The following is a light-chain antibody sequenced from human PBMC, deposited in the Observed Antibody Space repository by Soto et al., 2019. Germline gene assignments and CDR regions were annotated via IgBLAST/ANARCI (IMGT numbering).Light chain of an antibody. CDR3: CSYAGSR. CDR1: SSDVGSYNL. V-gene: IGLV2-23*01. Sequence: QSALTQPASVSGSPGQSITISCTGTSSDVGSYNLVSWYQHHPGKAPKLIIYEGSKRPSGVSDHFSGSKSGNTASLTISGLQAEDEADYYCCSYAGSRFGGGTKLTVL. J-gene: IGLJ2*01. CDR2: EGS.